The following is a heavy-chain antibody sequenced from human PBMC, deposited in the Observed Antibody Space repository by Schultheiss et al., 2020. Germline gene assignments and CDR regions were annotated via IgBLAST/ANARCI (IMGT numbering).Heavy chain of an antibody. J-gene: IGHJ5*02. CDR2: IYYSGST. V-gene: IGHV4-39*01. CDR1: GGSISSSSYY. Sequence: SETLSLTCTVSGGSISSSSYYWGWIRQPPGKGLEWIGSIYYSGSTYYNPSLKSRVTISVDTSKNQFSLKLSSVTAADTAVYYCASSPRDIVVVPTEHLSWFDPWGQGTLVTVSS. D-gene: IGHD2-2*01. CDR3: ASSPRDIVVVPTEHLSWFDP.